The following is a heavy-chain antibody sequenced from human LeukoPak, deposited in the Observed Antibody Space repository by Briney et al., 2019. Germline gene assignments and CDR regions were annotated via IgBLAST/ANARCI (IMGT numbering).Heavy chain of an antibody. D-gene: IGHD4-17*01. Sequence: SVKVSCKASGGTFSSYAISWVRQAPGQGLEWMGGIIPILGTANYAQKFQGRVTITTDESTSTAYMELSSLRSEDTAVYYCARGRATVTNDAFDIWGQGTMVTVSS. CDR1: GGTFSSYA. CDR2: IIPILGTA. J-gene: IGHJ3*02. CDR3: ARGRATVTNDAFDI. V-gene: IGHV1-69*05.